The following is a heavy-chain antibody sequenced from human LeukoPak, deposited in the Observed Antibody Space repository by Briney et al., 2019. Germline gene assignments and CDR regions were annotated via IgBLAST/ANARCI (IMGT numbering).Heavy chain of an antibody. Sequence: AAPVKVSCKASGGTFSSYTISWVRQAPGQGLEWMGGIIPLFGTPDYAQKFQDRLTITADKSTSTAYMELSSLRSEDTAVYYCARTQSGAAAEFDYWGQGTLVTVSS. CDR2: IIPLFGTP. CDR3: ARTQSGAAAEFDY. D-gene: IGHD6-13*01. J-gene: IGHJ4*02. V-gene: IGHV1-69*06. CDR1: GGTFSSYT.